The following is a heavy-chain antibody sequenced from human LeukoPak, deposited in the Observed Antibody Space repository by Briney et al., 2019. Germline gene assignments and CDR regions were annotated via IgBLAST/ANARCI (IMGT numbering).Heavy chain of an antibody. D-gene: IGHD2-21*01. J-gene: IGHJ4*02. Sequence: SGGSLRLSCAASGFTFSGYSMNWVRQAPGKGLEWVSYISSSSSTISYADSVKGRFTVSRDNAKNSLYLQMNSLSDEDTAVYFCARGGYCGGATCYDYWGQGTLVTVSS. CDR3: ARGGYCGGATCYDY. V-gene: IGHV3-48*02. CDR2: ISSSSSTI. CDR1: GFTFSGYS.